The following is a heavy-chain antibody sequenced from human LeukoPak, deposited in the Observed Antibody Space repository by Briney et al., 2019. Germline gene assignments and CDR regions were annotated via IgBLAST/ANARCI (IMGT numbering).Heavy chain of an antibody. J-gene: IGHJ3*02. CDR2: IYYSGST. CDR1: GGSISSGDYD. CDR3: ASGLWFGELNI. D-gene: IGHD3-10*01. V-gene: IGHV4-30-4*02. Sequence: PSETLSLTCTVSGGSISSGDYDWSWIRQPPGKGLEWIGYIYYSGSTYYNPSLKSRVTISVDTSKNQFSLKLSSVTAADTAVYYCASGLWFGELNIWGQGTMVTVSS.